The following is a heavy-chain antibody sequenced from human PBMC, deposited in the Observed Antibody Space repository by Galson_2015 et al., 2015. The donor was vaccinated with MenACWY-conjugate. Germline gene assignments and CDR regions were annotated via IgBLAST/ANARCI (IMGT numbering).Heavy chain of an antibody. CDR1: GFSFSSYW. J-gene: IGHJ3*02. D-gene: IGHD2-8*01. V-gene: IGHV3-74*01. Sequence: SLRLSCAASGFSFSSYWMHWVRQLPGKGPVWVSRINSDGSSTSYPDSVKGRFTISRDNAKNTLYLQMSSLRAEDTAVYYCARKGPNGRPPDGFEIWGQGTMVAVSS. CDR3: ARKGPNGRPPDGFEI. CDR2: INSDGSST.